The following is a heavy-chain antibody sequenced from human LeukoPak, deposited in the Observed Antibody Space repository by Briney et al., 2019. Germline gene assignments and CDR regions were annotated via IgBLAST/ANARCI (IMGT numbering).Heavy chain of an antibody. CDR2: IYHSGST. J-gene: IGHJ5*02. D-gene: IGHD3-3*01. V-gene: IGHV4-38-2*01. CDR1: GYSISSGYY. Sequence: SETLSLTCAVSGYSISSGYYWGWIRQPPGKGLEWIGSIYHSGSTYYSPSLKSRVTISVDTSKNQFSLKLSSVTAADTAVYYCASANYDFWSGAGSNWFDPWGQGTLVTVSS. CDR3: ASANYDFWSGAGSNWFDP.